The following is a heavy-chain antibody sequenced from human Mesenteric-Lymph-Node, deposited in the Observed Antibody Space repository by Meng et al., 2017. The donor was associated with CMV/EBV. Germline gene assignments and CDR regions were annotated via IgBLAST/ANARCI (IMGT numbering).Heavy chain of an antibody. CDR3: ARDPVPEATFGYFYGMDV. J-gene: IGHJ6*02. V-gene: IGHV3-30-3*01. D-gene: IGHD2-2*01. CDR2: ISYDGSNK. Sequence: GESLKISCAASGFTFSSYAMHWVRQAPGKGLEWVAVISYDGSNKYYADSVKGRFTISRDNSKNALYLQMNSLRAEDTAVYHCARDPVPEATFGYFYGMDVWGQGTTVTVSS. CDR1: GFTFSSYA.